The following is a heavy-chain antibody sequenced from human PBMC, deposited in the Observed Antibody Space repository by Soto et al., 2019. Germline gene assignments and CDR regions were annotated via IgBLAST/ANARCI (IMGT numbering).Heavy chain of an antibody. D-gene: IGHD6-19*01. Sequence: QLQLQESGPGLVKPSETLSLTCTVSGGSISSSSYYWGWIRQPPGKGLEWIGSIYYSGSTYYNPSLKSRVTISVDTSKNQFSLKLSSVTAAATAVYYCARQRQWLVRGDFDYWGQGTLVTVSS. CDR1: GGSISSSSYY. CDR3: ARQRQWLVRGDFDY. CDR2: IYYSGST. J-gene: IGHJ4*02. V-gene: IGHV4-39*01.